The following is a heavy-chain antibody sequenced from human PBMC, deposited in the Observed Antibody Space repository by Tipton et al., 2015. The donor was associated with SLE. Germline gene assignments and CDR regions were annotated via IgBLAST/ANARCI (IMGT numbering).Heavy chain of an antibody. CDR2: MLYSGAT. Sequence: TLSLTCDVYGGAIRGFAWSWIRPPPRQALEWIGEMLYSGATNYKSSLERRVTISVDTSKRDLTLRLRSVTAADTAIYFCAKKKLWNAYSVWGQGTLVTVSS. CDR3: AKKKLWNAYSV. D-gene: IGHD3-3*01. V-gene: IGHV4-34*12. CDR1: GGAIRGFA. J-gene: IGHJ4*02.